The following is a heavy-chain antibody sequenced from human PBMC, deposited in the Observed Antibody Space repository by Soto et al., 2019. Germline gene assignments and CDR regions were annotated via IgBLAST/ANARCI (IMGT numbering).Heavy chain of an antibody. CDR1: GFTVSSNY. CDR2: IYSGGST. CDR3: ARSPEKVATRPLDY. J-gene: IGHJ4*02. D-gene: IGHD5-12*01. Sequence: PGGSLRLSCAASGFTVSSNYMSWVRQAPGKGLEWVSVIYSGGSTYYADSVKGRFSISRDNSKNTLYLQMNSLRAEDTAVYYCARSPEKVATRPLDYWGQGT. V-gene: IGHV3-66*01.